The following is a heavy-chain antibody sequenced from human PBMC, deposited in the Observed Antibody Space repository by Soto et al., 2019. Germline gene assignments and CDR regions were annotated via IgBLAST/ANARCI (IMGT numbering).Heavy chain of an antibody. CDR2: IYTNRIT. D-gene: IGHD6-25*01. J-gene: IGHJ4*02. Sequence: SETLSLTCTVSGGSVSNYYWSWIRQPAGKGLEWIGRIYTNRITNFSPSLKSRDTMSVDTSKNQVSLKLTSVTAADTAVYYCARAAAASDVYFDYWGQGTQVTVSS. CDR3: ARAAAASDVYFDY. V-gene: IGHV4-4*07. CDR1: GGSVSNYY.